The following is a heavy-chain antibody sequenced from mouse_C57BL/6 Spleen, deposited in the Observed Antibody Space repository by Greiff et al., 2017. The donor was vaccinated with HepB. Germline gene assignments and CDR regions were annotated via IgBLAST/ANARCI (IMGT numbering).Heavy chain of an antibody. Sequence: QVQLQHPGAELVMPGASVKLSCKASGYTFTSYWMHWVKQRPGQGLEWIGEIDPSDSYTNYNQKFKGKSTLTVDKSSSTAYMQLSSLTSEDSAVYYCAREEAGKYYFDYWGQGTTLTVSS. D-gene: IGHD6-1*01. CDR2: IDPSDSYT. CDR1: GYTFTSYW. V-gene: IGHV1-69*01. J-gene: IGHJ2*01. CDR3: AREEAGKYYFDY.